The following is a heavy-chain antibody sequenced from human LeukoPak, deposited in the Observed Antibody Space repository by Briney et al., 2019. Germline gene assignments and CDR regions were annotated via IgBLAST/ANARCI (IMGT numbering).Heavy chain of an antibody. CDR1: GRSLSGYF. CDR2: TDHSGRA. CDR3: ARVSYHHASGRASDY. V-gene: IGHV4-34*01. J-gene: IGHJ4*02. D-gene: IGHD3-10*01. Sequence: SETLSLTCAVYGRSLSGYFWTWIRQPPGKGLEWLGETDHSGRADYKSSLESRLIISVDMSKNQFSLRLRSVTAADTAVYYCARVSYHHASGRASDYWGQGTLITVSS.